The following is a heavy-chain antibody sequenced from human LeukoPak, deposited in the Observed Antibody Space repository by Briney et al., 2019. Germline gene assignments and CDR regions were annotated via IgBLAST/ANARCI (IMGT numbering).Heavy chain of an antibody. V-gene: IGHV3-23*01. CDR3: AKAGGYASFYFDS. Sequence: GGSLRLSCAASGFTFRLYAMTWVRQAPGKGLEWVSVISANGGNTYYGGSVKGRLTISRDNSENTVYLQMNSLRAEDTAVYYRAKAGGYASFYFDSWGQGTLVTVSS. J-gene: IGHJ4*02. D-gene: IGHD3-16*01. CDR1: GFTFRLYA. CDR2: ISANGGNT.